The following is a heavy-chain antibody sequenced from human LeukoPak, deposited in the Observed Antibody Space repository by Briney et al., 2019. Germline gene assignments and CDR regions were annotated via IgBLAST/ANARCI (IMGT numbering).Heavy chain of an antibody. CDR3: ARDLFDYGDYGSFDY. CDR1: GLTFSSYG. V-gene: IGHV3-33*01. D-gene: IGHD4-17*01. J-gene: IGHJ4*02. CDR2: IWSDGSNK. Sequence: GGSMRLSCEASGLTFSSYGMHWVRQAPGKGLEWVGVIWSDGSNKFYADSVKGRFTISRGNSKNTLYLQMNSLRAEDTAVYYCARDLFDYGDYGSFDYWGQGTLVTVSS.